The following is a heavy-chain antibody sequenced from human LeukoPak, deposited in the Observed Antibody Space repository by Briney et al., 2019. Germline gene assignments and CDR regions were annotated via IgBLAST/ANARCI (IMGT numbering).Heavy chain of an antibody. CDR2: IGGSGATT. J-gene: IGHJ4*02. CDR1: GFIFRTSA. CDR3: VKDLSGTYSFDF. Sequence: GGSLRLSCSASGFIFRTSAMHWVRQAPGKGLEYVSSIGGSGATTDYADSVKGRFIISRDNSKNTLYLQMSSLRLEDTAVYSCVKDLSGTYSFDFWGQGSLVGVRS. D-gene: IGHD3-10*01. V-gene: IGHV3-64D*06.